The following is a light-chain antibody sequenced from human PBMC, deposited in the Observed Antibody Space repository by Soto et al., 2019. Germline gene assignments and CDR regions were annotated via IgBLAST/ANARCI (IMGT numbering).Light chain of an antibody. J-gene: IGLJ1*01. CDR1: ISNIATNY. V-gene: IGLV1-47*01. CDR3: AAWDDTVRSYV. CDR2: RDN. Sequence: QSVLTQPPSVSGTPGQRVTISCSGGISNIATNYVHWFQQLPGTAPKVLSNRDNQRPSGVPDRFSGSKSGTSASLAISGLRSEDEDEDYCAAWDDTVRSYVFGTGTKLTVL.